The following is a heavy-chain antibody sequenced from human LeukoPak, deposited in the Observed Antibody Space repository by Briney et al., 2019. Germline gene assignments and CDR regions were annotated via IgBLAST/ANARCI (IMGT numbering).Heavy chain of an antibody. CDR3: ARHRSIVGATTAFDI. V-gene: IGHV3-21*01. Sequence: PGGSLRLSCAASGFTFSSYSMNWVRQAPGKGLEWVSSISSSSYIYYADSVKGRFTISRDNAKNSLYLQMNSLRAEDTAVYYCARHRSIVGATTAFDIWGQGTMVTVSS. J-gene: IGHJ3*02. CDR1: GFTFSSYS. CDR2: ISSSSYI. D-gene: IGHD1-26*01.